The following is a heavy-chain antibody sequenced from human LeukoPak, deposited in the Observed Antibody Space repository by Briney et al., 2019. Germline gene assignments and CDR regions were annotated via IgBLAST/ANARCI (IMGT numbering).Heavy chain of an antibody. CDR2: IIPIFGTA. D-gene: IGHD6-19*01. CDR1: GYTFTSYG. J-gene: IGHJ5*02. Sequence: SVKVSCKASGYTFTSYGISWVRQAPGQGLEWMGGIIPIFGTANYAQKFQGRVTITTDESTSTAYMELSSLRSEDTAVYYCARDGQQTAVAGTNWFDPWGQGTLVTVSS. CDR3: ARDGQQTAVAGTNWFDP. V-gene: IGHV1-69*05.